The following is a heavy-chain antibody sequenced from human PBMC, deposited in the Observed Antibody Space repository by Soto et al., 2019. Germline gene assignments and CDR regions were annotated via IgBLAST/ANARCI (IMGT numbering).Heavy chain of an antibody. CDR2: IYYSGST. CDR1: GGSISSGGYY. V-gene: IGHV4-31*03. J-gene: IGHJ5*02. D-gene: IGHD2-2*02. CDR3: ARVLARVVPAAIPDWFDP. Sequence: KPSETLSLTCTVSGGSISSGGYYWSWIRQHPGKGLEWIGYIYYSGSTYYNPSLKSRVTISVDTSKNQFSLKLSSVTAADTAVYYCARVLARVVPAAIPDWFDPWGQGTLVTVSS.